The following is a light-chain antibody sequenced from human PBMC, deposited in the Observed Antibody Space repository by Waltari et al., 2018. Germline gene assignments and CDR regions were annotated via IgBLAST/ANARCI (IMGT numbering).Light chain of an antibody. CDR3: QQYYSYPPVT. Sequence: AIRMTLSPSSFSASTGDSVTITCRASQGISSYLAWYQQKPGKAPKLLIYAASTLQSGVPSRFSGSGSGTDFTLTISCLQSEDFATYYCQQYYSYPPVTFGGGTKVEIK. CDR1: QGISSY. J-gene: IGKJ4*01. CDR2: AAS. V-gene: IGKV1-8*01.